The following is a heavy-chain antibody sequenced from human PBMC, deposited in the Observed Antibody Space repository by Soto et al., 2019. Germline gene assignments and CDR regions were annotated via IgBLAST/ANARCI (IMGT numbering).Heavy chain of an antibody. CDR3: AGHSRIAVAGYYYYGMDV. D-gene: IGHD6-19*01. CDR1: GGSISSSSYY. V-gene: IGHV4-39*01. CDR2: IYYSGST. J-gene: IGHJ6*02. Sequence: SETLSLTCTVSGGSISSSSYYWGWIRQPPGKGLEWIGSIYYSGSTYYNPSLKSRVTISIDTSKNQFSLKLSSVTAADTAVYYCAGHSRIAVAGYYYYGMDVWGQGTTVTVSS.